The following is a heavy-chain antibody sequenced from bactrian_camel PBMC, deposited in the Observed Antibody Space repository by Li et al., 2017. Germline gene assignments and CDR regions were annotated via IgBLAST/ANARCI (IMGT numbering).Heavy chain of an antibody. D-gene: IGHD1*01. Sequence: QLVESGGGLVQPGGSLRLSCAASGFAFSAYWVYWARQAPGKGLEWVSVIFRGGGSNFYADSVQGRFTISRDDAKNTVYLQMNSLKPEDTAVYYCVTDGGAWSFAYWGQGTQVTVS. CDR2: IFRGGGSN. V-gene: IGHV3S25*01. J-gene: IGHJ6*01. CDR3: VTDGGAWSFAY. CDR1: GFAFSAYW.